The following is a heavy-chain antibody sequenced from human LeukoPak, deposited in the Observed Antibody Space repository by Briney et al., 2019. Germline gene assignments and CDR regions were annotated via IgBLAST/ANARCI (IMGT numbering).Heavy chain of an antibody. CDR3: ARTVAGTFGAFDY. J-gene: IGHJ4*02. CDR2: IYYGGST. V-gene: IGHV4-59*12. Sequence: SETLSLTCTVSGGSISSYYWSWIRQPPGKGLEWIGYIYYGGSTKYNPSLKSRVTMSVDTSKNQFSLKLSSVTAADTAVYYCARTVAGTFGAFDYWGQGTLVTVSS. CDR1: GGSISSYY. D-gene: IGHD6-19*01.